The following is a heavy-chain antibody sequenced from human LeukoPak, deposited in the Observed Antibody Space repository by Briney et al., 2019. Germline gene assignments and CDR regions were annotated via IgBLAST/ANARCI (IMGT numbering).Heavy chain of an antibody. CDR1: GFTFSRYW. V-gene: IGHV3-74*01. CDR3: AIGPGYYYDSSGYSFDY. D-gene: IGHD3-22*01. J-gene: IGHJ4*02. Sequence: GGSLRLSCVASGFTFSRYWMHWVRQAPGKGLVWVSRINSDGRSTNYADSVKGRFSISRDNAETTLYLQMNSLRAEDTAVYYCAIGPGYYYDSSGYSFDYWGQGTLVTVSS. CDR2: INSDGRST.